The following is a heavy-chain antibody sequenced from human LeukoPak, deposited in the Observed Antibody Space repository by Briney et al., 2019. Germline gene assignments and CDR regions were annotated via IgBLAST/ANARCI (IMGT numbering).Heavy chain of an antibody. CDR2: INSDGRST. CDR3: ARNSNGMSN. Sequence: GGSLRLSCVASGFTFTNYGMMWVRQAPGKGLVGVSYINSDGRSTTYADSVKGRFTISRDNAKNTLYLQMSSLRAEDTAMYYCARNSNGMSNWGQGTLVIVSS. CDR1: GFTFTNYG. J-gene: IGHJ4*02. V-gene: IGHV3-74*01. D-gene: IGHD2-8*01.